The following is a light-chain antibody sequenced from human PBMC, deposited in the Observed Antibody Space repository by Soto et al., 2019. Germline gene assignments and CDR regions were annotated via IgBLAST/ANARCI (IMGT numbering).Light chain of an antibody. CDR3: QQRSNWIT. V-gene: IGKV3-11*01. CDR2: DAS. Sequence: EIVLTQSPATLSLSPGERATLSCRASQSVSSYLAWYQQKPGQAPRLLIYDASNKAPGIPARFSGSGSGTDVTLTISSLEPEDFAVYYCQQRSNWITFGQGTRLEMK. J-gene: IGKJ5*01. CDR1: QSVSSY.